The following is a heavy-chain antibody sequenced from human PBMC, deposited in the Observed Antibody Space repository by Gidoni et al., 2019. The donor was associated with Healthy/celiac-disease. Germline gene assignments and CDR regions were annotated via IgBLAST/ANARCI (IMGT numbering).Heavy chain of an antibody. CDR1: GFTISNYW. Sequence: EVQLVESGGGLVQPGGSRRLSYAASGFTISNYWMPWVRQTPGKGLVWVSHINSDGSSTSYADSVKGRFTISRDNAKNTLYLQMNSLRAEDTAVYYCARPEAVDGWFDPWGQGTLVTVSS. CDR3: ARPEAVDGWFDP. J-gene: IGHJ5*02. V-gene: IGHV3-74*01. CDR2: INSDGSST. D-gene: IGHD6-19*01.